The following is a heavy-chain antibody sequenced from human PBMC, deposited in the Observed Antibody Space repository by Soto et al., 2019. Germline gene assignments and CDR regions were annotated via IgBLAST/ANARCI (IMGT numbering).Heavy chain of an antibody. CDR3: AREAGYYDSSGYSYYFDY. CDR1: GFTFSSYG. J-gene: IGHJ4*02. D-gene: IGHD3-22*01. CDR2: IWYDGSNK. Sequence: GGSLRLSCAASGFTFSSYGMHWVRQAPGKGLEWVAVIWYDGSNKYYADSVKGRFTISRDNSKNTLYLQMNSLRAEDTAVYYCAREAGYYDSSGYSYYFDYWGQGTLVTVSS. V-gene: IGHV3-33*01.